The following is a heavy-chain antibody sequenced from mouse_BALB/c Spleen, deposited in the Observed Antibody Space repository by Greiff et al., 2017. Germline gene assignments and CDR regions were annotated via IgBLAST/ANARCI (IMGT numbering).Heavy chain of an antibody. Sequence: EVKLQESGPGLVKPSQSLSLTCTVTGYSITSDYAWNWIRQFPGNKLEWMGYISYSGSTSYNPSLKSRISITRDTSKNQFFLQLNSVTTEDTATYYCAKNYGYGYFDVWGAGTTVTVSS. J-gene: IGHJ1*01. CDR3: AKNYGYGYFDV. V-gene: IGHV3-2*02. D-gene: IGHD1-1*01. CDR2: ISYSGST. CDR1: GYSITSDYA.